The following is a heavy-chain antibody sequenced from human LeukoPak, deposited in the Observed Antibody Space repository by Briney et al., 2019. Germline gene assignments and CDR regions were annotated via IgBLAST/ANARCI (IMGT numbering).Heavy chain of an antibody. CDR2: IFPSGGEI. Sequence: PGGSLRLSCAASGFTFSTFAMIWVRQPPGKGLEWVSSIFPSGGEIHYADSVRGRFTISRDNSKSTLSLQMNSLRAEDTAVYYCAKTMITFGGVIVIPGFDYWGQGTLVTVSS. J-gene: IGHJ4*02. CDR1: GFTFSTFA. V-gene: IGHV3-23*01. D-gene: IGHD3-16*02. CDR3: AKTMITFGGVIVIPGFDY.